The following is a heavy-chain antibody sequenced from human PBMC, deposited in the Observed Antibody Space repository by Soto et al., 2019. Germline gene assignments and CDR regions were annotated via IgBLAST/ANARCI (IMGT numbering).Heavy chain of an antibody. CDR1: GFTFSSYS. Sequence: PGGSLRLSCAASGFTFSSYSLHWVRQAPGKGLEWVAVISYEGSIKYYADTVKGRITIYRDNSKNTLYLQMNSLRAEDTAVYYCARENYYYGMDVWGQGTAVTVSS. V-gene: IGHV3-30-3*01. CDR2: ISYEGSIK. J-gene: IGHJ6*02. CDR3: ARENYYYGMDV.